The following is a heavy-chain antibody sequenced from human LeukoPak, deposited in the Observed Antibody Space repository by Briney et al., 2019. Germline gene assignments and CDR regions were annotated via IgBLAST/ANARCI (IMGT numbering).Heavy chain of an antibody. Sequence: ASVKVSCKASGYTFSNYDINWVRRATGQGLEWMGWMNPSSGNTGYAQKFQGRVTMTWSTSMTTAYMELSSLRSEDTAMYYCTRAWSGGSDAFDIWAKGQWSPSLQ. CDR1: GYTFSNYD. D-gene: IGHD3-3*01. V-gene: IGHV1-8*01. CDR3: TRAWSGGSDAFDI. J-gene: IGHJ3*02. CDR2: MNPSSGNT.